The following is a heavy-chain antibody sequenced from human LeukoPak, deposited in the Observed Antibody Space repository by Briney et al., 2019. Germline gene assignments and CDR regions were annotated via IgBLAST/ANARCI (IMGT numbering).Heavy chain of an antibody. CDR3: ARYNRDSYGPRYFDY. J-gene: IGHJ4*02. Sequence: SETLSLTCTVSGGSISSYYWSWIRQPPGKGLEWIGYIYYSGSTNYNPSLKSRVTMSVDTSKNQFSLKLSSVTAADTAVYYCARYNRDSYGPRYFDYWGQRTLVTVSS. D-gene: IGHD5-18*01. CDR2: IYYSGST. CDR1: GGSISSYY. V-gene: IGHV4-59*12.